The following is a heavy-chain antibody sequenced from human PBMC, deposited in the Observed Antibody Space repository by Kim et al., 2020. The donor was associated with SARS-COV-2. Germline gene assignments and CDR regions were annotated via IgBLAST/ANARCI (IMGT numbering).Heavy chain of an antibody. Sequence: ADSMKGRLPISRDNSRTTLYLQMNSLGAEDTAVYYCASDLYYDSSGYYHDYWGQGTLVTVCS. V-gene: IGHV3-66*01. D-gene: IGHD3-22*01. CDR3: ASDLYYDSSGYYHDY. J-gene: IGHJ4*02.